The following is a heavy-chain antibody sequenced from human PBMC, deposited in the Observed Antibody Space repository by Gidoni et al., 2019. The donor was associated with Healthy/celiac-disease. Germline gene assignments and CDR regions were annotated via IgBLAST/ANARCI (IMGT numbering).Heavy chain of an antibody. CDR3: AKVTQWLVHAPFDY. J-gene: IGHJ4*02. V-gene: IGHV3-23*01. CDR1: ALTFSSYA. Sequence: EVQPLATGGGLVQPGGSLRLASAASALTFSSYAMSWVLQAPGKGLEWVSAISGSGGSTYYADSVKGRFTISRDNSKNTLYLQMNSLRAEDTAVYYCAKVTQWLVHAPFDYWGQGTLVTVSS. D-gene: IGHD6-19*01. CDR2: ISGSGGST.